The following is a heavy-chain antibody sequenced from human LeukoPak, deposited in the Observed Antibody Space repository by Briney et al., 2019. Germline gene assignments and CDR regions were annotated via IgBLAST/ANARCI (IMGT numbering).Heavy chain of an antibody. CDR3: ARGLYYYDSSGYYSAKVDY. Sequence: SETLSLTCAVYGGSFSGYYRSWIRQPPGKGLEWIGEINHSGSTNYNPSLKSRVTISVDTSKNQFSLKLSSVTAADTAVYYCARGLYYYDSSGYYSAKVDYWGQGTLVTVSS. CDR2: INHSGST. D-gene: IGHD3-22*01. CDR1: GGSFSGYY. V-gene: IGHV4-34*01. J-gene: IGHJ4*02.